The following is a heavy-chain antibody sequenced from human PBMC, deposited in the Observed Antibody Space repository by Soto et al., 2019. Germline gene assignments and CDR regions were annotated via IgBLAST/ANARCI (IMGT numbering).Heavy chain of an antibody. CDR1: VGSISSYY. V-gene: IGHV4-59*01. Sequence: QVQLQESGPGLVKPSETLSLTCTVSVGSISSYYWIWIRQPPGKGLEWIWYIYYSGSTNYNPSLKSRVTISVDTSKNQFSLKLSSVTAADTAVYYCARGWGYYFDYWGQGTLVTVSS. D-gene: IGHD3-16*01. CDR2: IYYSGST. J-gene: IGHJ4*02. CDR3: ARGWGYYFDY.